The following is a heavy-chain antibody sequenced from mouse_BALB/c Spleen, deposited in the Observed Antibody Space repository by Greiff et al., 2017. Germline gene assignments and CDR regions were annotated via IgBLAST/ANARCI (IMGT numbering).Heavy chain of an antibody. Sequence: VQLQQSGAELVKPGASVKLSCKASGYTFTSYYMYWVKQRPGQGLEWIGEINPSNGGTNFNEKFKSKATLTVDKSSSTAYMQLSSLTSEDSAVYYCARCPTYAMDYWGQGTSVTVSS. D-gene: IGHD2-10*01. V-gene: IGHV1S81*02. CDR1: GYTFTSYY. CDR2: INPSNGGT. CDR3: ARCPTYAMDY. J-gene: IGHJ4*01.